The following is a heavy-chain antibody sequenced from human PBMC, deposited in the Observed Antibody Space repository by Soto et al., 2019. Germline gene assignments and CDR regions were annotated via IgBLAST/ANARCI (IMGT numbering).Heavy chain of an antibody. CDR3: ARRARPDFYYMDV. V-gene: IGHV3-64*01. CDR1: GFTLSGYA. Sequence: EVQLAESGGGLAQPGGSLRLSCAASGFTLSGYAMDWVRQAPGKGLEYVSGIISNGVGTYYANSVHGRFTISRDNSKNTVYLQMGSLRPEDMAVYYCARRARPDFYYMDVWGKGTTVTVS. CDR2: IISNGVGT. D-gene: IGHD6-6*01. J-gene: IGHJ6*03.